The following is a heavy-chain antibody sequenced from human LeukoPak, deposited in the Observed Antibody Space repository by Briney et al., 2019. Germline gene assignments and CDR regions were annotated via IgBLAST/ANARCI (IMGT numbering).Heavy chain of an antibody. J-gene: IGHJ4*02. CDR2: INHSGST. CDR1: GGSFSGYY. D-gene: IGHD3-22*01. CDR3: ARRRRDSSGYYSPKYYFDY. Sequence: TSETLSLTCAVYGGSFSGYYWSWIRRPPGQGLEWIGEINHSGSTNYNPSLKSRVTISVDTSKNQFSLELTSVTAADTALYYCARRRRDSSGYYSPKYYFDYWGQGTLVTVSS. V-gene: IGHV4-34*01.